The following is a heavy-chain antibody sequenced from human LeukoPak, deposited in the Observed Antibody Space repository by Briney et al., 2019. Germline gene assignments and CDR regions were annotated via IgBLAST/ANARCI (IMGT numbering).Heavy chain of an antibody. J-gene: IGHJ3*02. CDR3: ARASGSLDGAFDI. CDR2: ISSSSSYI. D-gene: IGHD3-10*01. CDR1: GFTFSSYW. V-gene: IGHV3-21*01. Sequence: GGSLRLSCAASGFTFSSYWMSWVRQAPGKGLERVSTISSSSSYIYYADSVKGRFTISRDNAKNSLYLQMNSLRAEDTAVYYCARASGSLDGAFDIWGQGKRVPVSS.